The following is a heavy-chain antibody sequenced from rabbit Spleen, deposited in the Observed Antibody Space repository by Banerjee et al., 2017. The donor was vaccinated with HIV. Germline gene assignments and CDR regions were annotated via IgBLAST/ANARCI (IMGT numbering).Heavy chain of an antibody. D-gene: IGHD1-1*01. J-gene: IGHJ6*01. V-gene: IGHV1S7*01. CDR1: GFTISISDW. CDR3: ARAYDSGAGDRFDL. Sequence: QSLEESGGDLVKPGGSLKLSYTASGFTISISDWIYWVRQAPGKGLEWIGYIDPVFGTTHYASWAKGRFTISSHNAQNTLYLQLHSLTAADTATYFCARAYDSGAGDRFDLWGPGTLVTVS. CDR2: IDPVFGTT.